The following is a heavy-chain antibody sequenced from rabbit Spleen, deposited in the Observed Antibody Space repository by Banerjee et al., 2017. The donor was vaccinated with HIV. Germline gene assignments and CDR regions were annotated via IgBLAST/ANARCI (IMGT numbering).Heavy chain of an antibody. CDR2: IDAGGSGFT. D-gene: IGHD1-1*01. J-gene: IGHJ6*01. CDR1: GVSFSGSSY. Sequence: QEQLEESGGDLVKPGASLTLTCIASGVSFSGSSYMCWVRQAPGKGLEWIACIDAGGSGFTYFASWAKGRFTISKASSTTVTLQMTSLTAADTATYFCARDTSSSFSSYGMDLWGPGTLVTVS. CDR3: ARDTSSSFSSYGMDL. V-gene: IGHV1S45*01.